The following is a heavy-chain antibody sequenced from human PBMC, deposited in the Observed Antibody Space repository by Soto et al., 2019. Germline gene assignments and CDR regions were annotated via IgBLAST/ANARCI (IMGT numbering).Heavy chain of an antibody. D-gene: IGHD1-26*01. V-gene: IGHV3-23*01. Sequence: PGGSLRLSCAASGFTFSSYAMSWVRHAPGKGLEWVSAISGSGGSTYYADSVKGRFTISRDNSKNTLYLQMNSLRAEDTAVYYCAKDYSGSYHTDYWGQGTLVTVSS. CDR2: ISGSGGST. CDR3: AKDYSGSYHTDY. J-gene: IGHJ4*02. CDR1: GFTFSSYA.